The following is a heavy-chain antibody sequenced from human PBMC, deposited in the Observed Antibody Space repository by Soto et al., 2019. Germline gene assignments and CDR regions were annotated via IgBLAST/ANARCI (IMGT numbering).Heavy chain of an antibody. CDR2: ISYDGSNK. J-gene: IGHJ4*02. Sequence: PGGSLRLSCAASGFTFYDYGMSWARQAPGKGLEWVAVISYDGSNKYYADSVKDRFTISRDNSKSTLYLQMNSLRADDTAVYYCVAGQYFFDYCGQGTLVTVSS. D-gene: IGHD6-19*01. CDR3: VAGQYFFDY. CDR1: GFTFYDYG. V-gene: IGHV3-30*03.